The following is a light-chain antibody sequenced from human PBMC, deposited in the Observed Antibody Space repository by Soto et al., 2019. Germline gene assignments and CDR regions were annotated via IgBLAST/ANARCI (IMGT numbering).Light chain of an antibody. V-gene: IGKV3-20*01. Sequence: EVVLTQSPGTLSLSPGERATLSCRASQSVSSSYLAWYQQRPGQAPRLLIYGASSRATGIPDRFSGSGSGTDFTLTISRLEPEDFEVYYCQQYGSSPPRLTFGGGTKVDIK. CDR1: QSVSSSY. CDR3: QQYGSSPPRLT. CDR2: GAS. J-gene: IGKJ4*01.